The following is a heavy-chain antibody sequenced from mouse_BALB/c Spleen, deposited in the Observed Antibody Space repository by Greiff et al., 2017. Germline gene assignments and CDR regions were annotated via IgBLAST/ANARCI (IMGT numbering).Heavy chain of an antibody. J-gene: IGHJ2*01. V-gene: IGHV2-9-2*01. Sequence: VQLKESGPGLVAPSQSLSITCTVSGFSLTSYDISWIRQPPGKGLEWLGVIWTGGGTNYNSAFMSRLSISKDNSKSQVFLKMNSLQTDDTAIYYCVRGTTVVAYYFDYWGQGTTLTVAS. D-gene: IGHD1-1*01. CDR2: IWTGGGT. CDR3: VRGTTVVAYYFDY. CDR1: GFSLTSYD.